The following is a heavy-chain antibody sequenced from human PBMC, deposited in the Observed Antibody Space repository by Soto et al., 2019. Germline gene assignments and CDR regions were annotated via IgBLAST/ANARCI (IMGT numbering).Heavy chain of an antibody. CDR3: ARGDYDSSGYNYYYGMDV. CDR2: IYHSGST. J-gene: IGHJ6*02. Sequence: PSETLSLTCAVSGGSISSSNWWSWVRQPPGKGLEWIGEIYHSGSTNYNPSLQSRVTISVDKSKNQFSLKLSPVTAAHTAVYYCARGDYDSSGYNYYYGMDVRGQATT. D-gene: IGHD3-22*01. CDR1: GGSISSSNW. V-gene: IGHV4-4*02.